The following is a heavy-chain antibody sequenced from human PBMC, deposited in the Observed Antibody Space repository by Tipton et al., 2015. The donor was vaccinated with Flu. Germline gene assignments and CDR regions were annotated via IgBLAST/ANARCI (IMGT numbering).Heavy chain of an antibody. Sequence: LRLSCTVSGGSISSSSYYWGWIRQPPGKGLEWIGSIYYSGSTYYNPSLKSRVTISVDTSKNQFSLKLRSVTAADTAVYYCARGRGYYYDFDYWGQGTLVTVSS. D-gene: IGHD3-22*01. V-gene: IGHV4-39*01. J-gene: IGHJ4*02. CDR3: ARGRGYYYDFDY. CDR2: IYYSGST. CDR1: GGSISSSSYY.